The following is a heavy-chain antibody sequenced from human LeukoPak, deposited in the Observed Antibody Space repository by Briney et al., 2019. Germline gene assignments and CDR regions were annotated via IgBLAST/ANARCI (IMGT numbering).Heavy chain of an antibody. CDR3: ARVLWFGEFWYYFDY. Sequence: SETLSLTRSVSDGSISSYYWSWIRQPPGKGLEWIGYIYYSGSTNYNPSLKSRVTISVDTSKNQFSLKLSSVTPADTAVYYCARVLWFGEFWYYFDYWGQGTLVTVSS. J-gene: IGHJ4*02. CDR2: IYYSGST. D-gene: IGHD3-10*01. V-gene: IGHV4-59*01. CDR1: DGSISSYY.